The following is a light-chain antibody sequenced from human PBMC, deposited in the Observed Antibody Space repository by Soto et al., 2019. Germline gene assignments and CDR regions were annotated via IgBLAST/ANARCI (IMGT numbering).Light chain of an antibody. CDR3: SSYAGSNNFGVL. CDR1: SSDVGGYNY. Sequence: QSALTQPPSASGSPGQSVAISCTGTSSDVGGYNYVSWYQQHPGKAPKLMIYEVTKRPSGVPDRFSGSKSDNTASLTVSGLQDEDEADYYCSSYAGSNNFGVLFGGGTQLTVL. J-gene: IGLJ3*02. CDR2: EVT. V-gene: IGLV2-8*01.